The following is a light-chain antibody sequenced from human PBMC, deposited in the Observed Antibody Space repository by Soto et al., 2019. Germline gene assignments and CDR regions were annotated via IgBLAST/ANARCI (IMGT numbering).Light chain of an antibody. CDR1: SSDVGNSNY. J-gene: IGLJ2*01. Sequence: QSALTQPASVSGSPGQSITISCTGTSSDVGNSNYVSWYQQHPGKAPKLMIYEVTNRPSGVSNRFSGSKSGNTASLTISGLQAEDEADYYCSSYTSGSTLVVFGGGTKLTLL. CDR2: EVT. V-gene: IGLV2-14*01. CDR3: SSYTSGSTLVV.